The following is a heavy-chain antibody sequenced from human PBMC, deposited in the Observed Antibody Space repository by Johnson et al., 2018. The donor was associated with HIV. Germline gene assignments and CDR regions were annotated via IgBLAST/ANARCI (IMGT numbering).Heavy chain of an antibody. CDR3: AKVWWLRLDNEAFDI. J-gene: IGHJ3*02. CDR2: LRYDGSIQ. CDR1: GFTSTNCA. Sequence: VQLVESGGGLVQPGGSLRLSCAASGFTSTNCARHWVRQAPGKGLEWVAFLRYDGSIQYYADSVQGRFTIFRDNSKNTLYLQMHSLRLEDTAVYYCAKVWWLRLDNEAFDIWGQGTMVTVSS. V-gene: IGHV3-30*02. D-gene: IGHD5-12*01.